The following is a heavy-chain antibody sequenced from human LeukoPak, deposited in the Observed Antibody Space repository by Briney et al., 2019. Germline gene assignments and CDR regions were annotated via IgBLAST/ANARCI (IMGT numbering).Heavy chain of an antibody. D-gene: IGHD5-24*01. Sequence: GASVKVSCKASVGTFSSYAISWVRQAPGQGLEWMGGIIPIFGTANYAQKFQGRVTITTDESTSTAYMELSSLRSEDTAVYYCASDRRDGYNFDFDYWGQGTLVTVSS. CDR3: ASDRRDGYNFDFDY. V-gene: IGHV1-69*05. CDR2: IIPIFGTA. CDR1: VGTFSSYA. J-gene: IGHJ4*02.